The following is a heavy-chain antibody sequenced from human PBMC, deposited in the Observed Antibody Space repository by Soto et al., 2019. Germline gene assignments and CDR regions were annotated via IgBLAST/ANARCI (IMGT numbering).Heavy chain of an antibody. J-gene: IGHJ6*02. V-gene: IGHV1-69*13. CDR3: VVGYGDYEYYYYGMDV. D-gene: IGHD4-17*01. Sequence: SVKVSCKASGGTFSSYAISWVRQAPGQGLEWMGGIIPIFGTANYAQKFQGRVTITADESTSTAYMELSSLRSEDTAVYYCVVGYGDYEYYYYGMDVWGQGTTVTVSS. CDR2: IIPIFGTA. CDR1: GGTFSSYA.